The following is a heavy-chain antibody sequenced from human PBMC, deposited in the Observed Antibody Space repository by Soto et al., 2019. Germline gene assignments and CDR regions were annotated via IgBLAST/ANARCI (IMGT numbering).Heavy chain of an antibody. Sequence: QVQLVESGGGVVQPGRSLRLSCAASGFTFSSYDMHWVRQAPGQGLEWVADIWYDGSNKYYADSVKGRFTISRDNSKNALDRRMTSLRAEDTAVEYCARDAGGVLLWFGELAYWGQGTLVIVSS. CDR3: ARDAGGVLLWFGELAY. V-gene: IGHV3-33*01. CDR2: IWYDGSNK. J-gene: IGHJ4*02. D-gene: IGHD3-10*01. CDR1: GFTFSSYD.